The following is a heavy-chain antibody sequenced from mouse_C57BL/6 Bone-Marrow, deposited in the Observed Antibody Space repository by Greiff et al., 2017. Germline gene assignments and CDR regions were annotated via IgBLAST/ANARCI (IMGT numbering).Heavy chain of an antibody. CDR3: ARFHSNYPY. D-gene: IGHD2-5*01. CDR1: GYTFTDYY. V-gene: IGHV1-19*01. J-gene: IGHJ2*01. CDR2: INPYNGGT. Sequence: LVEPGASVKMSCKASGYTFTDYYMNWVKQSHGKSLEWIGVINPYNGGTSYNQKFKGKATLTVDKSSSTAYMELNSLTSEDSAVYYCARFHSNYPYWGQGTTLTVSS.